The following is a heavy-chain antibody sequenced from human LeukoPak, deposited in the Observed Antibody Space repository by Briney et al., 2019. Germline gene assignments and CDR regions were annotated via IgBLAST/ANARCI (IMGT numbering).Heavy chain of an antibody. CDR1: GYTFTGYY. J-gene: IGHJ4*02. V-gene: IGHV1-2*02. D-gene: IGHD6-13*01. CDR3: ARAHSSSWYTLAS. CDR2: INPNSGGT. Sequence: ASVKVSCKASGYTFTGYYMHWVRQAPGQGLEWMGWINPNSGGTNYAQKFQGRVTMTRDTSISTAYMELSRLRSDDTAVYYCARAHSSSWYTLASWGQGTLVTVSS.